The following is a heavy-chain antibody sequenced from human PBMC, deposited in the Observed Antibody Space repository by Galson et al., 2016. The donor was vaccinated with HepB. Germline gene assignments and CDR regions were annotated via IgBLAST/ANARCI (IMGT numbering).Heavy chain of an antibody. V-gene: IGHV4-59*01. CDR3: ATSDEAYCSGTSCYPDAFDF. CDR2: IFDNDNT. J-gene: IGHJ3*01. D-gene: IGHD2-15*01. CDR1: GDSIGRYY. Sequence: SETLSLTCGVSGDSIGRYYWSWIRQPPGKGLEWIGYIFDNDNTNYNPSLQSRVTISIDTSKNQFSLNLRSVTAADAAVYYCATSDEAYCSGTSCYPDAFDFWGEGTMVTVSS.